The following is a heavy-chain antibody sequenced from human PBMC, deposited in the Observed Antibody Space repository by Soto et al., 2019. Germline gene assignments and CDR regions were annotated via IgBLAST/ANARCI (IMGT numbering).Heavy chain of an antibody. D-gene: IGHD5-12*01. CDR2: IYWDDDK. CDR1: GFSLSTSGVG. CDR3: AHVYGGYDNFDY. J-gene: IGHJ4*02. Sequence: QITLKESGPPLVKPTQTLTLTCTFSGFSLSTSGVGVGWIRQPPGKALEWLALIYWDDDKRYSPSLKSRLTITKDTSKNQVVLTMTNMAPVDTATYYCAHVYGGYDNFDYWGQGTLVTVSS. V-gene: IGHV2-5*02.